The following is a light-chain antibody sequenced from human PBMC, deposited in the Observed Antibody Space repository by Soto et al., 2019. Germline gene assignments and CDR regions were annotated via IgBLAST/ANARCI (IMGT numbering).Light chain of an antibody. V-gene: IGKV3-15*01. Sequence: VVTQSPATLSASPGERVTRSCRASQLVSSMLAWYQQRPGQVSRLLISDTSTRAPGISARFSRSGSGTEFTLTISSLQSEDFAVYYCQEYIQWPPGMFGPGTTVDIK. CDR2: DTS. J-gene: IGKJ1*01. CDR1: QLVSSM. CDR3: QEYIQWPPGM.